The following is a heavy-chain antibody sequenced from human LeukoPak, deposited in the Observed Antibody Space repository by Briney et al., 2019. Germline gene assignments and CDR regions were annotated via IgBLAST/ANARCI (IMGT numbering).Heavy chain of an antibody. CDR2: IFYSGST. CDR3: AKSNGYGLIDI. D-gene: IGHD3-22*01. CDR1: GGSFSGYY. J-gene: IGHJ3*02. V-gene: IGHV4-34*12. Sequence: PSETLSLTCAVYGGSFSGYYWSWIRQPPGKALEWIGNIFYSGSTYYSPSLKSRVTISLDTSRNQFSLKLNSVTAADTAVYYCAKSNGYGLIDIWGQGTMVTASS.